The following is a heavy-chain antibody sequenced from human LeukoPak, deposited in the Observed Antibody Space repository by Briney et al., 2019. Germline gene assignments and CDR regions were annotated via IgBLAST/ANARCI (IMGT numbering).Heavy chain of an antibody. Sequence: ASVKVSCKASGYTFTGHYLHWVRQAPGQGLEWMGWINCNNGATHYAQKLQGRVTVTRDTSISTAYMELSRLTFDDTAVYYCASHCTGISCYDIDAFDFWGQGTMVTVSS. V-gene: IGHV1-2*02. CDR1: GYTFTGHY. CDR2: INCNNGAT. D-gene: IGHD2-2*01. CDR3: ASHCTGISCYDIDAFDF. J-gene: IGHJ3*01.